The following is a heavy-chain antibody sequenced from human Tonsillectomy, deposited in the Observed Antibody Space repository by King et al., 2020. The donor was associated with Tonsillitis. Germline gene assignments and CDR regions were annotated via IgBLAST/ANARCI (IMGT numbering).Heavy chain of an antibody. CDR3: ARVSKTTLFSLTAFYL. J-gene: IGHJ3*01. D-gene: IGHD3-9*01. CDR2: ISLYNGDT. CDR1: GYSFTRHG. Sequence: QLVQSGGEVRKPGASVKVSCKASGYSFTRHGITWVRQAPGQGLEWMGWISLYNGDTEYAEKVQGRVSMTTDTSTTTVYMELRGLRSDDPAVYYCARVSKTTLFSLTAFYLWGQGTMVTGPS. V-gene: IGHV1-18*01.